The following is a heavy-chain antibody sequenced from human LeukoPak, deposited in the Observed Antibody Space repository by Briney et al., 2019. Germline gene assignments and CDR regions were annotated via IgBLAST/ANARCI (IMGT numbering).Heavy chain of an antibody. J-gene: IGHJ4*02. CDR1: GGSISSYY. V-gene: IGHV4-4*07. D-gene: IGHD3-10*01. CDR2: IYTSGST. Sequence: PSETLSLTCTVSGGSISSYYWSWIRQPAGKGLEWIGRIYTSGSTTYNPSLKSRVTMSVDTSKNQFSLRLSSVTAADTAVYYCARELLYYGSGSYDYWGQGTLVTVSS. CDR3: ARELLYYGSGSYDY.